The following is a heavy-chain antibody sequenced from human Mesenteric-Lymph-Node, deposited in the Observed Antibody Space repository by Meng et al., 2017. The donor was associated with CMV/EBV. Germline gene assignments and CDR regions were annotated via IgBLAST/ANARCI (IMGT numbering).Heavy chain of an antibody. Sequence: GGSLRLSCAASGFYISAYHMNWVRHVPGKGLEWVSDIYSGGSTYYADSVKGRFTISRDNSKNTLYLQMNSLRAEDTAVYYCARGPVHPFDYWGQGTLVTVSS. V-gene: IGHV3-66*02. CDR3: ARGPVHPFDY. CDR1: GFYISAYH. D-gene: IGHD1-1*01. CDR2: IYSGGST. J-gene: IGHJ4*02.